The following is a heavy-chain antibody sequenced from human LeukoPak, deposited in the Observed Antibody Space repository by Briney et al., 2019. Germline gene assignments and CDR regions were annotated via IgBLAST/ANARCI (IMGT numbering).Heavy chain of an antibody. CDR3: ARAVSYDILTGYSDY. D-gene: IGHD3-9*01. V-gene: IGHV3-74*01. CDR1: GFTFSSYW. CDR2: INSDGSST. Sequence: EGSLRLSCAASGFTFSSYWMHWVRQAPGKGLVWVSRINSDGSSTSYADSVKGRFTISRDNAKNTLYLQMNSLRAEDTAVYYCARAVSYDILTGYSDYWGQGTLVTVSS. J-gene: IGHJ4*02.